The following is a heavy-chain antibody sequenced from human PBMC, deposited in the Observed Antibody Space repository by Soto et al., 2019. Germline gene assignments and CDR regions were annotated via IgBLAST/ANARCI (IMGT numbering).Heavy chain of an antibody. CDR1: GGSISSDDYY. D-gene: IGHD3-3*01. V-gene: IGHV4-30-4*01. CDR2: IHDTATT. J-gene: IGHJ4*02. CDR3: ASQYYDFSSGALDF. Sequence: QVQLQESGPGLVQPSQTLSLTCTVSGGSISSDDYYLTWVRQPPGKGLEGIGNIHDTATTSYNPSLKSRLILSVDTSSNQFSLRLKSVTATDTAVYFCASQYYDFSSGALDFWGQGILVPVSS.